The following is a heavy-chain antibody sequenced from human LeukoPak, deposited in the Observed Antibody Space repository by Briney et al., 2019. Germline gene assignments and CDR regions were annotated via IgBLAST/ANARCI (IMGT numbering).Heavy chain of an antibody. CDR1: GFTFSSYE. V-gene: IGHV3-64*01. Sequence: GGSLRLSCAASGFTFSSYEMNWVRQAPGKGLEYVSAISSGGGSTYYAHSVQGRFTISRDNSKNTLYLQMGSLTAEDMAVYYCARDYYWGRGTLVTVSS. CDR3: ARDYY. J-gene: IGHJ4*02. CDR2: ISSGGGST.